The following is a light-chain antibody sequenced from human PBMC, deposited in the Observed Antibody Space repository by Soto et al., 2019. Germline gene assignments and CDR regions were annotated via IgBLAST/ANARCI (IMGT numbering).Light chain of an antibody. CDR3: QQYNSYPWT. CDR2: DAS. J-gene: IGKJ1*01. Sequence: DIQMTQARSTLSASVGDRVTITCRASQSISSWLAWYQRKPGKAPKLLIYDASSLESGVPSRFSGSGSGTEFTLTISSLQPDDFATYYCQQYNSYPWTFGQGTKVDIK. CDR1: QSISSW. V-gene: IGKV1-5*01.